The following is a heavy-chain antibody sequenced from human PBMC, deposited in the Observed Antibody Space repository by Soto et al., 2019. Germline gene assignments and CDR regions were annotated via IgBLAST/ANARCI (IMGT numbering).Heavy chain of an antibody. V-gene: IGHV1-46*01. CDR3: ARDRDYPGSVWFDP. CDR1: GYIFTSYY. D-gene: IGHD3-10*01. Sequence: QVQLVQSGAEVKKPGASVKVSCKASGYIFTSYYMHWVRQAPGQGLEWMGIINPSGGSTSYAQKFQGRVTMTRDTSTNTVYMELSSLRSEDTAVYYCARDRDYPGSVWFDPWGQGTLVTVSS. J-gene: IGHJ5*02. CDR2: INPSGGST.